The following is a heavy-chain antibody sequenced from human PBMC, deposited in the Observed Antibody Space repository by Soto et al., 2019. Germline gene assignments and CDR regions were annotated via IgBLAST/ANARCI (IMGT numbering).Heavy chain of an antibody. V-gene: IGHV3-74*01. Sequence: VQLVESGGGSVQPGESLRLSCAASGFPFSSYWIHWVRQAPGKGLVWVSRVKYDGTITNYADSLRGRLTISRDNTKNTLYLQMNSLRVEDTAVDYSARGAQGGNYVDVWGKGTTVTVSS. D-gene: IGHD3-16*01. CDR1: GFPFSSYW. CDR2: VKYDGTIT. CDR3: ARGAQGGNYVDV. J-gene: IGHJ6*04.